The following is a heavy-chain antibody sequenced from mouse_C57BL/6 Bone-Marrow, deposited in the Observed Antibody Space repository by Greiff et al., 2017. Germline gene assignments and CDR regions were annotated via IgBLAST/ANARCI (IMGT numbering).Heavy chain of an antibody. J-gene: IGHJ3*01. CDR3: ARSSSTMVGAY. D-gene: IGHD2-1*01. Sequence: QVQLKQPGAELVMPGASVKLSCKASGYTFTSYWMHWVKQRPGQGLEWIGEIDPSDSYTNYNQKFKGKSTLTVDKSSSTAYMQLSSLTSEDSAVYYCARSSSTMVGAYWGQGTLVTVSA. CDR1: GYTFTSYW. CDR2: IDPSDSYT. V-gene: IGHV1-69*01.